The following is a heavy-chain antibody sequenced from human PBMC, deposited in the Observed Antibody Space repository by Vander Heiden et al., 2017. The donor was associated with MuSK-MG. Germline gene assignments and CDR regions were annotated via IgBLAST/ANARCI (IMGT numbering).Heavy chain of an antibody. Sequence: EVQLVDSGGVLVQPWGSLKLSCAASAFTFSGSAMHWVRQASGKGLEWVGRIRSKANSYATAYAASVKGRFTISRDDSKNTAYLQMNSLKTDDTAVYYCTRRGYSYGSSLYYFDYWGQGTLVTVSS. D-gene: IGHD5-18*01. CDR3: TRRGYSYGSSLYYFDY. CDR1: AFTFSGSA. J-gene: IGHJ4*02. V-gene: IGHV3-73*01. CDR2: IRSKANSYAT.